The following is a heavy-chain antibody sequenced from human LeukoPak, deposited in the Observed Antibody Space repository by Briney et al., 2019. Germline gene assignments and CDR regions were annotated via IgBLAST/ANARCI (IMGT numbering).Heavy chain of an antibody. CDR1: GFTFSSYA. Sequence: GGSLRLSCAASGFTFSSYAMSWVRQAPGKGLEWVGRIKSKTDGGTTDYAAPVKGRFTISRDDSKNTLYLQMNSLKTEDTAVYYCTTEGREELAAAGTAYYYYYMDVWGKGTTVTVSS. D-gene: IGHD6-13*01. CDR2: IKSKTDGGTT. V-gene: IGHV3-15*01. J-gene: IGHJ6*03. CDR3: TTEGREELAAAGTAYYYYYMDV.